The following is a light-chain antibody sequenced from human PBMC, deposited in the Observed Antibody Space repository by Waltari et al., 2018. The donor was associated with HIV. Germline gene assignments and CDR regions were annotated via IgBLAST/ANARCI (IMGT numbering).Light chain of an antibody. Sequence: DIVMTQSPDSLVVSLGERATINCKSSQTILYSSNNKNYLALYQQKPGQPPKLLIYWASTRESGVPDRFSGSGSGSDFTLTISSLQAEDVAVYYCQQYYDTPQTFGQGTKVEIK. V-gene: IGKV4-1*01. CDR1: QTILYSSNNKNY. J-gene: IGKJ1*01. CDR3: QQYYDTPQT. CDR2: WAS.